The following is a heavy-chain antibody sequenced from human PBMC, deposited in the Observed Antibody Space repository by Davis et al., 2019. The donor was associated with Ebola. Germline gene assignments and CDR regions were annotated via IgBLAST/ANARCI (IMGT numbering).Heavy chain of an antibody. CDR3: ARGPSTGNSFSY. CDR1: GFTFSNAW. J-gene: IGHJ4*02. Sequence: GESLKISCAASGFTFSNAWMSWVRQAPGKGLEWVSVIYSGGSTYYADSVKGRFTISRHSSENTVFLQMNSLRAEDTAVYYCARGPSTGNSFSYWGQGTLVTVSS. V-gene: IGHV3-66*01. CDR2: IYSGGST.